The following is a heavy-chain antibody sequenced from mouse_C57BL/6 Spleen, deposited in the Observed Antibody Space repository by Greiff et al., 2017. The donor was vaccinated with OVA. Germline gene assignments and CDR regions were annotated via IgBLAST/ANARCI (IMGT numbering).Heavy chain of an antibody. CDR2: IDPENGDT. Sequence: VQLQQSGAELVRPGASVKLSCTASGFNIKDDYMHWVKQRPEQGLEWIGWIDPENGDTEYASKFQGKATITADTSSNTAYLQLSSLTSEDTAVYYCTCYSGSSYGAYWGQGTLVTVSA. D-gene: IGHD1-1*01. CDR1: GFNIKDDY. V-gene: IGHV14-4*01. CDR3: TCYSGSSYGAY. J-gene: IGHJ3*01.